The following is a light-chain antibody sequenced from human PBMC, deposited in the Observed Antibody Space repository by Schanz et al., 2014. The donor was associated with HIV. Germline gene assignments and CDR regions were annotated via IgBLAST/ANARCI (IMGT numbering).Light chain of an antibody. CDR2: DAS. Sequence: EIVLTQSPGSLSLSPGGRATLSCGASQSLSSSYLAWYQQKRDQPPRLLIYDASNRATGIPARFSGSGSGTDFTLTISRLEPEDFAVYYCQQYSSSSYTFGHGTKLEMK. CDR1: QSLSSSY. V-gene: IGKV3-20*01. CDR3: QQYSSSSYT. J-gene: IGKJ2*01.